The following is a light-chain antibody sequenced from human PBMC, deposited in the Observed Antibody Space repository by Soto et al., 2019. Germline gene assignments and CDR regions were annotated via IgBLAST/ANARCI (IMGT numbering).Light chain of an antibody. Sequence: DVQMTQSPSSLSASVGDRVTITCRASRDIGSSLAWYQQRPGKVPKFLIYAASTLHAGVQSRFSGSGSGTFFTLTINSLQPEDVATYYCQKYNSAPNTFGRGTRLEIK. CDR3: QKYNSAPNT. J-gene: IGKJ2*01. CDR1: RDIGSS. CDR2: AAS. V-gene: IGKV1-27*01.